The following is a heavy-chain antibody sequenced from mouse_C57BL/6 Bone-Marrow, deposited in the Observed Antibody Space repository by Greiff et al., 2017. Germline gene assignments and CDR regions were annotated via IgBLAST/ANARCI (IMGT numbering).Heavy chain of an antibody. D-gene: IGHD2-10*01. CDR1: GYTFTSYW. CDR2: IDPSDSYT. CDR3: ARGRSFYGNPYAMDY. Sequence: QVQLKQPGAELVRPGTSVKLSCKASGYTFTSYWMHWVKQRPGQGLEWIGVIDPSDSYTNYNQKFKGKATLTVDTSSSTAYMQLSSLTSEDSAVYYCARGRSFYGNPYAMDYWGQGTSVTVSS. V-gene: IGHV1-59*01. J-gene: IGHJ4*01.